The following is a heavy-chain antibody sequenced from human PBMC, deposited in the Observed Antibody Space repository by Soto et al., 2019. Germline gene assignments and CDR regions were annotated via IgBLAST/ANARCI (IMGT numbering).Heavy chain of an antibody. CDR1: GFTFSNAW. D-gene: IGHD2-2*02. CDR2: IYGSGDST. CDR3: ARGLRIPIDY. J-gene: IGHJ4*02. Sequence: GGSLRLSCAASGFTFSNAWMSWVRQAPGKGLEWVSGIYGSGDSTHHADSVKGRFTISRDNSKNTLYLQMNSLRAEDTAVYYCARGLRIPIDYWGQGTLVTVSS. V-gene: IGHV3-23*01.